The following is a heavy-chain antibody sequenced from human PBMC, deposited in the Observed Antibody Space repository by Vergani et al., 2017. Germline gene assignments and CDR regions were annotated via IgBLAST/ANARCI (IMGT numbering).Heavy chain of an antibody. CDR3: ARALGALVVVAATGNWFDP. V-gene: IGHV1-69*01. J-gene: IGHJ5*02. CDR1: GGTFSSYA. Sequence: QVQLVQSGAEVKKPGSSVKVSCKASGGTFSSYAISWVRQAPGQGLEWMGGIIPIFGTANYAQKFQGRVTITADESTSTAYMELSSLRSEETAVYYCARALGALVVVAATGNWFDPWGQGTLVTVSS. CDR2: IIPIFGTA. D-gene: IGHD2-15*01.